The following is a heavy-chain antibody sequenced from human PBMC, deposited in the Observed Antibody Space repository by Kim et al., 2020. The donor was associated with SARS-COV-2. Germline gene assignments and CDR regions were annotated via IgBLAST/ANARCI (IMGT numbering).Heavy chain of an antibody. CDR1: GYSFTSYW. CDR3: ARHEQLTMVRGVNEMLAFDI. J-gene: IGHJ3*02. V-gene: IGHV5-51*01. D-gene: IGHD3-10*01. Sequence: GESLKISCKGSGYSFTSYWIGWVRQMPGKGLEWMGIIYPGDSDTRYSPSFQGQVTISADKSISTAYLQWSSLKASDTAMYYCARHEQLTMVRGVNEMLAFDIWGQGTMVTVSS. CDR2: IYPGDSDT.